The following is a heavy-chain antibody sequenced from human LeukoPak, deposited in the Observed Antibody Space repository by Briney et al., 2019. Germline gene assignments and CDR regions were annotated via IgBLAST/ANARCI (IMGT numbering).Heavy chain of an antibody. CDR2: ISGSNNYI. D-gene: IGHD3-22*01. J-gene: IGHJ4*02. CDR1: GFTFSSYS. CDR3: ARVRVNPDY. Sequence: GGSLRLSCAASGFTFSSYSMNWVRQAPGKGLEWVSSISGSNNYIYYADSVKGRFAISRDNAKNSLYLQMNSLRAEDTVVYYCARVRVNPDYWGQGTLVTVSS. V-gene: IGHV3-21*04.